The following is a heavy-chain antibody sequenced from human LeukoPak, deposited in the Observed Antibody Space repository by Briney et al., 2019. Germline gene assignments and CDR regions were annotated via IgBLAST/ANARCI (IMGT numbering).Heavy chain of an antibody. D-gene: IGHD3-22*01. Sequence: GGSLRLSCAASGLTFSSSALSWVRQAPGKGLQWVSSITASGHFTRYADSVKGRFTISRDNSKNTLYLQINSLRAEDTAVYYCAKAPRPIYYYNTSGYFDDWGQGTLVTVSS. CDR1: GLTFSSSA. J-gene: IGHJ4*02. V-gene: IGHV3-23*01. CDR3: AKAPRPIYYYNTSGYFDD. CDR2: ITASGHFT.